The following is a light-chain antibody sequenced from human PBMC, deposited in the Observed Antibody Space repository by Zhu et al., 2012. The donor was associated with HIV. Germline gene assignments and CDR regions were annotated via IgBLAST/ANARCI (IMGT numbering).Light chain of an antibody. J-gene: IGKJ4*01. V-gene: IGKV3D-15*02. CDR3: QQYDDSTLT. CDR2: ATS. CDR1: QSFGTT. Sequence: EIVMTQSPDTLSVFPGERATLSCRASQSFGTTLAWYQHKPGQAPRLLIYATSTRATGVPHRFTGSGSGTDFTLIISGLEPEDFAVYYCQQYDDSTLTFGGGTRVEIK.